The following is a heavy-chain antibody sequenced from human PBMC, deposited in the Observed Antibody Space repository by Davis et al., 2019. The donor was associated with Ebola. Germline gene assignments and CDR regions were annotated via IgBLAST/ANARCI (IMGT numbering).Heavy chain of an antibody. Sequence: AASVKVSCKASGYTFTSYGISWVRQAPGQGLEWMGWISAYNGNTNYAQKLQGRVTMTTDTSTTTAHMELRSLRSDDTAVYYCARSRGNLGDDIWGQGTMVTVSS. CDR1: GYTFTSYG. CDR3: ARSRGNLGDDI. J-gene: IGHJ3*02. D-gene: IGHD3-10*01. V-gene: IGHV1-18*04. CDR2: ISAYNGNT.